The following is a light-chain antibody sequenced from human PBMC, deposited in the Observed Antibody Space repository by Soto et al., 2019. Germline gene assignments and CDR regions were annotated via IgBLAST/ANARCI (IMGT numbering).Light chain of an antibody. V-gene: IGKV3-15*01. J-gene: IGKJ5*01. Sequence: EILLTQSPGTLSLSPGERATLSCRASQSVNSKYLAWYQQHPGKPPRLLIYGISTRATGIPARFSGSGSGTEFSLTISSLQSEDFAVYYCQQYSKWPITFGQGTRLEIK. CDR2: GIS. CDR3: QQYSKWPIT. CDR1: QSVNSKY.